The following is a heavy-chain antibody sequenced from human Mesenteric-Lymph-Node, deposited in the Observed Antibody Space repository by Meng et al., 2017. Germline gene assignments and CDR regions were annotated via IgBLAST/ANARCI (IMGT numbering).Heavy chain of an antibody. Sequence: LRDAGPGLVKPPETLSLTCAVSGGSIISINWLTWVRQPPGKGLEWIGEIYHSGSTNYNPSLKSRVTISVDKSKNQFSLKLSSVTAADTAVYYCARVAAAGNEWFDPWGQGTLVTVSS. CDR2: IYHSGST. CDR3: ARVAAAGNEWFDP. D-gene: IGHD6-13*01. J-gene: IGHJ5*02. CDR1: GGSIISINW. V-gene: IGHV4-4*03.